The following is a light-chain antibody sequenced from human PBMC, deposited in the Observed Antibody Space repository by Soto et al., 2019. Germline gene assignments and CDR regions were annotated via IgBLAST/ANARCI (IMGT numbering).Light chain of an antibody. J-gene: IGKJ1*01. V-gene: IGKV3-20*01. CDR3: QQYGSSLTWT. CDR1: QSVSSSY. CDR2: GAS. Sequence: EIALTQSPGTLSLSPGDRATLSCRASQSVSSSYLAWYQQKPGQAPRLLIYGASSRATGIPDRFSGSGSGTDFTLTISRLEPEDFAVYYCQQYGSSLTWTFGQGTKVDIK.